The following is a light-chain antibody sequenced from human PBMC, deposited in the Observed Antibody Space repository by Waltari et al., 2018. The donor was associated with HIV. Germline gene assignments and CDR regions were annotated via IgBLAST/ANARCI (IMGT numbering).Light chain of an antibody. CDR3: QQFTSYPHT. V-gene: IGKV1-13*02. Sequence: AIQLTQSPSSLSASLGDTVTLTCRASQGIGNALAWYQQRPGRAPKLLIYDASSLQNEVPSRFSGSGSGTDFSLTISSLQPEDFATYYCQQFTSYPHTFGQGTKVEI. CDR1: QGIGNA. J-gene: IGKJ1*01. CDR2: DAS.